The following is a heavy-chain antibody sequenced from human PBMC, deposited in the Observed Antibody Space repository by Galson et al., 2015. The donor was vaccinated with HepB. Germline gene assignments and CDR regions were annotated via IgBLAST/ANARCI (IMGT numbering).Heavy chain of an antibody. CDR3: ARELKEVAGTFSVRTFDY. CDR1: GFTFSSYS. V-gene: IGHV3-48*02. J-gene: IGHJ4*02. CDR2: ISSSSSTI. Sequence: SLRLSCAASGFTFSSYSMNWVRQAPGKGLEWVSYISSSSSTIYYADSVKGRFTISRDNAKNSLCLQMDSLRDEDTAVYYCARELKEVAGTFSVRTFDYWGQGTLVTVSS. D-gene: IGHD6-19*01.